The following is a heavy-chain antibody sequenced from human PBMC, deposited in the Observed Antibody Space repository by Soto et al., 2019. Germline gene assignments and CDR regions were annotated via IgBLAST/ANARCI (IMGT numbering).Heavy chain of an antibody. J-gene: IGHJ5*02. CDR3: ARDLQAGTDNVNWFAP. V-gene: IGHV3-30*04. D-gene: IGHD1-1*01. Sequence: QVQLVASGGGVVQPGRSLKLSCAASGFSISRSAMHWVRQAPGKGLEWVAVIAYDGSNRWYADSAKGRFIISRDNSKNTVYLEMSSLRGEDTAVYYCARDLQAGTDNVNWFAPWGQGTLVTVSS. CDR1: GFSISRSA. CDR2: IAYDGSNR.